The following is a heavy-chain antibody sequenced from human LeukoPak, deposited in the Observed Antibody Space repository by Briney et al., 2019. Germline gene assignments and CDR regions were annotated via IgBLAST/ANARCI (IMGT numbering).Heavy chain of an antibody. V-gene: IGHV4-59*12. CDR2: IYYSGST. Sequence: SETLSLTCAVYGGSFSGYYWSWIRQPPGKGLEWIGYIYYSGSTNYNPSLKSRVTISVDTSKNQFSLKLSSVTAADTAVYYCVKSVFGYFDYWGQGTLVTVSS. CDR1: GGSFSGYY. J-gene: IGHJ4*02. D-gene: IGHD3-10*01. CDR3: VKSVFGYFDY.